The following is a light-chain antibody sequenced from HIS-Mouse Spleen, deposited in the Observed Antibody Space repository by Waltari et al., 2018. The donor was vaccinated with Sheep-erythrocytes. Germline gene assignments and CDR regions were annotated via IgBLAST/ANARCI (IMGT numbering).Light chain of an antibody. Sequence: AIQLTQSPSSLSASVGDRVTITCRASQGISSALAWYQQKRGKAPKLLIYEASSLESGVPRRFSGSGSGTDFTLTISILQHEDFATYYCQQFNNYPRTFGQGTKVEIK. CDR3: QQFNNYPRT. CDR2: EAS. J-gene: IGKJ1*01. V-gene: IGKV1D-13*01. CDR1: QGISSA.